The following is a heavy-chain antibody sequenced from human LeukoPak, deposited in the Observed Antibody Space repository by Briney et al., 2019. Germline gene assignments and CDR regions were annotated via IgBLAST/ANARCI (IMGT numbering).Heavy chain of an antibody. Sequence: SVKVSCKASGGTFSSYAISWVRQAPGQGLEWMGGIIPIFGTANYAQKFQGRVTITADESTSTAYMELSSLRSEDTAVYYCARAVYSGGPFDYWGQGTPVTVSS. CDR2: IIPIFGTA. D-gene: IGHD2-15*01. V-gene: IGHV1-69*01. CDR1: GGTFSSYA. J-gene: IGHJ4*02. CDR3: ARAVYSGGPFDY.